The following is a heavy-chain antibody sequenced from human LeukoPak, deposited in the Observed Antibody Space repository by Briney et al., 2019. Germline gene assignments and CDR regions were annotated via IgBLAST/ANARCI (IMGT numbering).Heavy chain of an antibody. V-gene: IGHV3-53*01. CDR2: IYSGGST. CDR3: ARVEAVATIGYYFNY. D-gene: IGHD5-24*01. CDR1: GFTVSSNY. Sequence: GGSLRLSCAASGFTVSSNYMSWVRQAPGKGLECVSVIYSGGSTYYADSVKGRFTISRDNSKNTPYLQMNSLRAEDTAVFYCARVEAVATIGYYFNYWGQGTLVTVSS. J-gene: IGHJ4*02.